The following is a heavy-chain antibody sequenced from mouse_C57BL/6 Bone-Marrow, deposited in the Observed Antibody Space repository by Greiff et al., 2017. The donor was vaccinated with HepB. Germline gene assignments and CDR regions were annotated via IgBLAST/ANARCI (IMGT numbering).Heavy chain of an antibody. CDR1: EYEFPSHD. D-gene: IGHD1-1*01. CDR2: INSDGGST. CDR3: AREEYYYGSSYDY. V-gene: IGHV5-2*01. J-gene: IGHJ2*01. Sequence: EVHLVESGGGLVQPGESLKLSCESNEYEFPSHDMSWVRKTPEKRLELVAAINSDGGSTYYPDTMERRIIISRDNTKKTLYLQMSSLRSEDTALYYCAREEYYYGSSYDYWGQGTTLTVSS.